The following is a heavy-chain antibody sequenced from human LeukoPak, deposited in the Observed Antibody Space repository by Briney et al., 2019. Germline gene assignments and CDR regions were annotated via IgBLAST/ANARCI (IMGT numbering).Heavy chain of an antibody. V-gene: IGHV5-51*01. Sequence: GESLKISCKGFGYTFTNYWIGWVRQMLGKGLEWMGIIDCGDSETRYSPSFQGQVTISVVQSIRTVYLQWNSLKASDTAMYYCARAGDSSGYFLPWFDPWGQGTLVTVSS. CDR1: GYTFTNYW. CDR2: IDCGDSET. D-gene: IGHD3-22*01. CDR3: ARAGDSSGYFLPWFDP. J-gene: IGHJ5*02.